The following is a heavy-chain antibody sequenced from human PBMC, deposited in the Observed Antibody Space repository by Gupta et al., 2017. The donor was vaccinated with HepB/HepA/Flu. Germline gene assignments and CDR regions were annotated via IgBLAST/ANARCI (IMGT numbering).Heavy chain of an antibody. J-gene: IGHJ4*02. CDR2: ISSSGSTI. CDR3: AREPDSEDFWSGPALDY. V-gene: IGHV3-48*03. Sequence: EVQLVESGGGLVQPGGSLRLSCAASGFTFSSYEMNWVRQAPGKGLEWVSYISSSGSTIYYADSVKGRFTISRDNAKNSLYLQMNSLRAEDTAVYYCAREPDSEDFWSGPALDYWGQGTLVTVSS. CDR1: GFTFSSYE. D-gene: IGHD3-3*01.